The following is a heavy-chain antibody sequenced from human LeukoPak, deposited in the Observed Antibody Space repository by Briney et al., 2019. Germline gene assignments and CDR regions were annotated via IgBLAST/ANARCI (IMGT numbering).Heavy chain of an antibody. CDR2: TSGSGGST. J-gene: IGHJ5*02. Sequence: GGSLRLSCAASGFTFSSYAMSWVRQAPGKGLEWVSTTSGSGGSTYYADSVKGRFTISRDNANNSLYLQMNSLRAEDTAVYYCARGEDTAMISGGYNWFDPWGQGTLVTVSS. CDR1: GFTFSSYA. D-gene: IGHD5-18*01. V-gene: IGHV3-23*01. CDR3: ARGEDTAMISGGYNWFDP.